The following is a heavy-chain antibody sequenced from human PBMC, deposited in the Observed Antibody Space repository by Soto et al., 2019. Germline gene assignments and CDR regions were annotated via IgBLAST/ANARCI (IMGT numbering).Heavy chain of an antibody. CDR2: IYYNGST. D-gene: IGHD6-25*01. CDR3: ARYRTSGSWSKFDY. J-gene: IGHJ4*02. V-gene: IGHV4-31*03. CDR1: GLSISSASYY. Sequence: QVLLQESGPGLMKPSQTLSLTCTVSGLSISSASYYWSWIRQHPGKGLEWVGNIYYNGSTYYSPSLKSRVTVWVDTSKNQFSLRLTSVTAEDTAVYYCARYRTSGSWSKFDYWGRGTLVSVSS.